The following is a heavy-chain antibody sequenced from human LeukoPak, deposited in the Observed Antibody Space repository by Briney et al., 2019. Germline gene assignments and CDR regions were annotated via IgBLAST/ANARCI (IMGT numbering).Heavy chain of an antibody. D-gene: IGHD5-24*01. CDR1: GYTFTSYG. CDR3: ARDQGMATITVDY. V-gene: IGHV1-18*01. J-gene: IGHJ4*02. CDR2: ISAYNGNT. Sequence: GASVKVSCKASGYTFTSYGISWVRQAPGQGLEWMGWISAYNGNTNYAQKLQGRVTMTTDTSTSTAYIELRSLRSDDTAVYYCARDQGMATITVDYWGQGTLVTVSS.